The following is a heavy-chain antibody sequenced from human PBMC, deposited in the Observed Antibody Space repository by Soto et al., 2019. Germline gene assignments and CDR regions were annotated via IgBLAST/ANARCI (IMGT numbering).Heavy chain of an antibody. Sequence: ASVKVSCKASGYTFTGYYIHWARQAPGQGLEWMGWINPNSGGTNYAQKFQGWVTMTRDTSISTAYMELSRLRSDDTAVYYCAREGLGCCSSNSCYKGAQGYWYYGMDVWGQGTTVTVSS. V-gene: IGHV1-2*04. J-gene: IGHJ6*02. CDR2: INPNSGGT. D-gene: IGHD2-2*01. CDR3: AREGLGCCSSNSCYKGAQGYWYYGMDV. CDR1: GYTFTGYY.